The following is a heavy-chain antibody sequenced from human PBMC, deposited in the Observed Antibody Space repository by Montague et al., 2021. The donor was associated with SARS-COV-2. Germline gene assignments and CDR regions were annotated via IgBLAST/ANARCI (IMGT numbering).Heavy chain of an antibody. CDR2: IKQDGSEK. Sequence: SLRLSCAASGFTFSNYWMSWVRQAPGKGLEWVANIKQDGSEKYYVDSVKGRFTISRDNAKNALYVQMNSLRAEDTAVYYCARVKSGSIFDYWGQGTLVTVSS. D-gene: IGHD1-26*01. V-gene: IGHV3-7*01. J-gene: IGHJ4*02. CDR3: ARVKSGSIFDY. CDR1: GFTFSNYW.